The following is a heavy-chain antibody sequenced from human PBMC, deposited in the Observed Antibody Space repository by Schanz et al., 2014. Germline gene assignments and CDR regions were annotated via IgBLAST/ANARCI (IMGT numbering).Heavy chain of an antibody. CDR2: INPNSGAT. Sequence: QVQLVQSGAEVKKPGSSVKVSCKASGGIFSSFTISWVRQAPGQGLEWLGWINPNSGATSSAQKFQGRVTMTRDTSSSTVYMQLSSLTSDDTAIYYCARVTTGYDSWGQGTLVTVSS. CDR1: GGIFSSFT. CDR3: ARVTTGYDS. J-gene: IGHJ4*02. V-gene: IGHV1-2*02. D-gene: IGHD5-12*01.